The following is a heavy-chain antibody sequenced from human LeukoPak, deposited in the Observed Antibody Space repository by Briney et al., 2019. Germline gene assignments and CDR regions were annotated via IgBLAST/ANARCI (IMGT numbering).Heavy chain of an antibody. D-gene: IGHD4-17*01. J-gene: IGHJ6*03. CDR1: GYTFINYD. V-gene: IGHV1-8*01. CDR2: MNPNSGNT. Sequence: EASVKVSCKASGYTFINYDINWVRQATGQGLEWMGWMNPNSGNTGLLQKFQGRVTMTRSTSISTAYMELSSLRSEDTAVYYCARSRGDYRSYYMDVWGKGATVTVSS. CDR3: ARSRGDYRSYYMDV.